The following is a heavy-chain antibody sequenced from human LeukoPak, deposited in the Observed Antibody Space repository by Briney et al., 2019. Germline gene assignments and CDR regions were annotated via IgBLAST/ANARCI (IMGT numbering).Heavy chain of an antibody. D-gene: IGHD4-23*01. CDR3: ATRDYGGNSGGWFDP. Sequence: SETLSLTCAVYGGSFSGYYWSWIRQPPGKGLEWIGEINHSGSTNYNPSLKSRVTISVDTSKNQFSLKLSSVTAADTAVYYCATRDYGGNSGGWFDPWGQGTLVTVSS. CDR2: INHSGST. J-gene: IGHJ5*02. V-gene: IGHV4-34*01. CDR1: GGSFSGYY.